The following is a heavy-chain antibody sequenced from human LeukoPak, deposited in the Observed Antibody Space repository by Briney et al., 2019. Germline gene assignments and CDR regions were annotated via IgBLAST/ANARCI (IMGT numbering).Heavy chain of an antibody. CDR2: MNPNSGNT. V-gene: IGHV1-8*01. CDR1: GYTFTSYD. Sequence: ASVKVSCKASGYTFTSYDINWVRQATGQGLEWMGWMNPNSGNTGNAQKFQGRVTMTRNTPIRTAYMELSSLRSEDTPIYYCAKDSLTTNPFFGFDGWGQGTTVTVSS. D-gene: IGHD4-4*01. J-gene: IGHJ6*02. CDR3: AKDSLTTNPFFGFDG.